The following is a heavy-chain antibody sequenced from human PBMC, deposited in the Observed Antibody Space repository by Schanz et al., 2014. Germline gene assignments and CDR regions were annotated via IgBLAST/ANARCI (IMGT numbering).Heavy chain of an antibody. Sequence: NLQGRVTMTTDTSTSTVYMELRSLRTEDTAVYYCASPSGYSDYGTYFDFWGQGTLVTVSS. J-gene: IGHJ4*02. V-gene: IGHV1-18*01. CDR3: ASPSGYSDYGTYFDF. D-gene: IGHD5-12*01.